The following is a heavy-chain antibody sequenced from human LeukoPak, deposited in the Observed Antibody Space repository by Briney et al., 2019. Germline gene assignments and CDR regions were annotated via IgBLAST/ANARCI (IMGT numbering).Heavy chain of an antibody. CDR2: IYYSGST. CDR1: GGSISSSNYY. V-gene: IGHV4-39*01. CDR3: ARGVSYYDSSGYYNEYFQH. J-gene: IGHJ1*01. Sequence: PSETLSLTCTVSGGSISSSNYYWGWIRQPPGKGLEWIGSIYYSGSTYYNPSLKSRVTISGDTSKNQFSLKLSSVTAADTAVYYCARGVSYYDSSGYYNEYFQHWGQGTLVTVSS. D-gene: IGHD3-22*01.